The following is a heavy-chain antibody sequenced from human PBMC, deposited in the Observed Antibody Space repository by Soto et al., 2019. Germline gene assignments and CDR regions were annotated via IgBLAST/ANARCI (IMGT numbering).Heavy chain of an antibody. CDR2: INHSGST. CDR1: GGSFSGYY. J-gene: IGHJ4*02. D-gene: IGHD3-10*01. CDR3: ARGFPFGELSYFDY. Sequence: SETLSLTCAVYGGSFSGYYWSWIRQPPGKGLEWIGEINHSGSTNYSPSLKSRVTISVDTSKNQFSLKLSSVTAADTAVYYCARGFPFGELSYFDYWGQGTLVTVSS. V-gene: IGHV4-34*01.